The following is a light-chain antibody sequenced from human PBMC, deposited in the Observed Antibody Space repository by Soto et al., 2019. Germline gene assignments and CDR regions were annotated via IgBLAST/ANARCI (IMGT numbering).Light chain of an antibody. CDR1: SSDVGGYNY. J-gene: IGLJ3*02. Sequence: QSALTQPASVSGSPGQSITISCTGTSSDVGGYNYVSWYQQHPGKAPKVMIYEVSNRPSGVSNRFSGSKSGNTASLTICGLQAEDAADYYCSSYISSSTLVFGGGTKLT. V-gene: IGLV2-14*01. CDR3: SSYISSSTLV. CDR2: EVS.